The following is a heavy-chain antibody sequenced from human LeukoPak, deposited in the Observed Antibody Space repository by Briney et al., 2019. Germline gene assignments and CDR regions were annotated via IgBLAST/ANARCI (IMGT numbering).Heavy chain of an antibody. CDR3: AREREGVPAAIRGAFDI. CDR1: GYTFTSYG. J-gene: IGHJ3*02. D-gene: IGHD2-2*01. CDR2: IIPIFGTA. Sequence: ASVKVSCKASGYTFTSYGISWVRQAPGQGLEWMGGIIPIFGTANYAQKFQGRVTITADESTSTAYMELSSLRSEDTAVYYCAREREGVPAAIRGAFDIWGQGTMVTVSS. V-gene: IGHV1-69*13.